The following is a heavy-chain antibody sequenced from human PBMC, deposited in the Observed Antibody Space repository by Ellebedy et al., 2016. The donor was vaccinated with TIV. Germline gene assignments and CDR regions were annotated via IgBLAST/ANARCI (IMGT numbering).Heavy chain of an antibody. CDR1: GDSVSSNSAT. D-gene: IGHD6-13*01. V-gene: IGHV6-1*01. CDR2: TYYRSKWYN. CDR3: ARAWGHRFLIAAAGQFDY. J-gene: IGHJ4*02. Sequence: SQTLSLTCAISGDSVSSNSATWNWIRQSPSRGLEWLGRTYYRSKWYNDYAVSVKSRITINPDTSKNQFSLQLNSVTPEDTAVYYCARAWGHRFLIAAAGQFDYWGQGILVTVSS.